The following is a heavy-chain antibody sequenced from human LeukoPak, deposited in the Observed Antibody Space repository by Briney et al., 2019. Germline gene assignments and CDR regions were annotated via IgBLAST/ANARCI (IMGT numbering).Heavy chain of an antibody. CDR2: ISHSGIT. Sequence: SETLSLTRAVSSGSLSGYSWGWIRQPPGKGLEWVGEISHSGITNYNASLKSRVTISLKKSESQFSLMLSSVTAADTAVYYCTRQSGTVTPIDYWSQGTLVTVSS. J-gene: IGHJ4*02. V-gene: IGHV4-34*01. CDR1: SGSLSGYS. D-gene: IGHD4-17*01. CDR3: TRQSGTVTPIDY.